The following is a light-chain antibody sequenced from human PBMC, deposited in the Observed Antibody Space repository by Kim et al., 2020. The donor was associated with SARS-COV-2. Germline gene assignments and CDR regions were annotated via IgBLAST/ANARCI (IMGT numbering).Light chain of an antibody. CDR1: QGISND. V-gene: IGKV1-27*01. J-gene: IGKJ1*01. CDR3: QQCKGDPWT. Sequence: ASVGDRVTITCRASQGISNDLGWYQQKPGKAPKRLIYGASGLRSGVPSRFSGSGSGTEFTLTITSLQPEDVAAYYCQQCKGDPWTFGHGTKVDIK. CDR2: GAS.